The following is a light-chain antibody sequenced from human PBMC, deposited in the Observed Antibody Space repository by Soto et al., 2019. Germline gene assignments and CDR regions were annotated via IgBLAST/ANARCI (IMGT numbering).Light chain of an antibody. J-gene: IGLJ1*01. V-gene: IGLV2-14*03. CDR3: SSFTSSTSDV. CDR1: SSDVGGYNS. CDR2: DVS. Sequence: QSVLTQPASVSGSPGQSITISCTGTSSDVGGYNSVSWYQQPPGNAPKLIIYDVSNRPSGVSNRFSGSKSGNTASLTISGLQAEDESDYYCSSFTSSTSDVFGTGTKLTVL.